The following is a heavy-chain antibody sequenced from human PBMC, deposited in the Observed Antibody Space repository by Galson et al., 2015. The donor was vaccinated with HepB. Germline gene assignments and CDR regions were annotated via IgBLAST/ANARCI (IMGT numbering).Heavy chain of an antibody. Sequence: SVKVSCKASGGTFSSYAISWVRQAPGQGLEWMGGIIPIFGTANYAQKFQGRVTITADESTSTAYMELSSLRSEDTAVYYCATYDSSGYYFTHYGMDVWGQGTTVTVS. CDR1: GGTFSSYA. D-gene: IGHD3-22*01. J-gene: IGHJ6*02. V-gene: IGHV1-69*13. CDR2: IIPIFGTA. CDR3: ATYDSSGYYFTHYGMDV.